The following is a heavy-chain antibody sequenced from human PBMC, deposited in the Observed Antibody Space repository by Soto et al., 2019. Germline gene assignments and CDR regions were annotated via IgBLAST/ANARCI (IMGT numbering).Heavy chain of an antibody. CDR3: ARPRGYDTLTGYPYYFDY. CDR1: GFTVSSYW. CDR2: IKQDGSAK. D-gene: IGHD3-9*01. Sequence: GGSLRLSCAASGFTVSSYWMSWVRQAPGKGLEWVANIKQDGSAKYYVDSVKGRFSISRDNAKNSLYLQMDSLRAEDTAAYYCARPRGYDTLTGYPYYFDYWGQTTQVTVSS. V-gene: IGHV3-7*01. J-gene: IGHJ4*02.